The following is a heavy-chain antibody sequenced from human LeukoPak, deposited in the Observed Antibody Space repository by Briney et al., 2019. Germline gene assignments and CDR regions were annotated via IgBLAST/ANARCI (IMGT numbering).Heavy chain of an antibody. D-gene: IGHD6-19*01. Sequence: SETLSLTCIVSGGSMSPYHRGWIRQPPGKGLEWTGYIYYSGSTNYNPSLNSRVTISVDTSKNQFSLRLSSVTAADTAIYYCARAVSGRFDYWGQGTLVTVSS. CDR1: GGSMSPYH. CDR3: ARAVSGRFDY. CDR2: IYYSGST. J-gene: IGHJ4*02. V-gene: IGHV4-59*08.